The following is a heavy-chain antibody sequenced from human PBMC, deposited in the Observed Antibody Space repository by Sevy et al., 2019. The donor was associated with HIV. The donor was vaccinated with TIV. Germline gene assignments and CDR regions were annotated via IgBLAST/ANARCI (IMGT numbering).Heavy chain of an antibody. Sequence: SETLSLTCTVSGASINNYYWSWIRQPPGKGLEWIGYIYYSRTTMYSPSLKSRVTISADTSKNLFSLRLNSVTAADTAVYYCARCARLRDYNVWFDYWGQGTLVTVSS. J-gene: IGHJ4*02. CDR2: IYYSRTT. CDR3: ARCARLRDYNVWFDY. V-gene: IGHV4-59*12. D-gene: IGHD3-10*01. CDR1: GASINNYY.